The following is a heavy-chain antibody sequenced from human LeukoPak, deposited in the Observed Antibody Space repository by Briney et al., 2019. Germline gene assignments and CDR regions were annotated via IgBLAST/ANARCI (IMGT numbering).Heavy chain of an antibody. CDR1: GFTFDDYA. D-gene: IGHD3-9*01. J-gene: IGHJ6*03. Sequence: GGSLRLSCAASGFTFDDYAMHWVRQAPGKGLEWVSGISWNSGSIGYADSVKGRFTISRDNAKNSLYLQMNSLRAEDTAVYYCARRYFDWLSLYYYMDVWGKGTTVTVSS. CDR2: ISWNSGSI. V-gene: IGHV3-9*01. CDR3: ARRYFDWLSLYYYMDV.